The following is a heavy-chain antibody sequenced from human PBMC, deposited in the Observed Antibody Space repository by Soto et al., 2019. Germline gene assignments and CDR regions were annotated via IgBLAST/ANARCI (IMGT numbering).Heavy chain of an antibody. D-gene: IGHD6-6*01. J-gene: IGHJ5*02. CDR1: GGTFSSYA. V-gene: IGHV1-69*01. Sequence: QVQLVQSGAEVKKPGSSVKVSCKASGGTFSSYAISWVRQAPGQGLEWMGGIIPIFGTANCEQKFRVRVTITADESTSTAYMELSSLRSEDTAVYYCARDPPLRAARPWFDPWGQGTLVTVSS. CDR2: IIPIFGTA. CDR3: ARDPPLRAARPWFDP.